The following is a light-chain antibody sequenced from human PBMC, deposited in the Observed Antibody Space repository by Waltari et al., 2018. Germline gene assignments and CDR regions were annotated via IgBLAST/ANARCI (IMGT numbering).Light chain of an antibody. CDR1: QSINSW. Sequence: DIQMTQFPSTLSASVGDRLTITCRASQSINSWLAWYQQKPGKAPKLLIYKASSLERGVPSRFSGSGSGTEFTLTISSLQPEDVAVYFCQQYYSSSSITFGQGTRLEIK. J-gene: IGKJ5*01. CDR2: KAS. CDR3: QQYYSSSSIT. V-gene: IGKV1-5*03.